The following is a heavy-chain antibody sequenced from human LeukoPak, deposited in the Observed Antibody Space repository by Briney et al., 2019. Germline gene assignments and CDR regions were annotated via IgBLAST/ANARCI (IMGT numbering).Heavy chain of an antibody. J-gene: IGHJ2*01. CDR2: IYYSGST. CDR3: ARDPYSSSWWYFDL. D-gene: IGHD6-13*01. CDR1: GGSISSYY. Sequence: KPSETLSLTCTVSGGSISSYYWNWIRQPPGKGLEWIGYIYYSGSTNYNPSLKSRVAISVDTSKNQFSLKLSSVTAADTAVYYCARDPYSSSWWYFDLWGRGTLVTVSS. V-gene: IGHV4-59*01.